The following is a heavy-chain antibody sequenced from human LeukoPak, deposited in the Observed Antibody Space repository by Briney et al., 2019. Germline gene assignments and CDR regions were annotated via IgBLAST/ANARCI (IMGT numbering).Heavy chain of an antibody. V-gene: IGHV2-5*02. CDR2: IYWDDNK. D-gene: IGHD6-6*01. J-gene: IGHJ4*02. Sequence: SGPTLVNPKQTLTLTCTFSGFSLTSSGVGVGWIRQPPGAALEWLALIYWDDNKRYSPSLRSRLTVTKDTPKNQVVLTMTNMDPVDTATYYCAHSASSSSVDYWGQGTLVTVSS. CDR1: GFSLTSSGVG. CDR3: AHSASSSSVDY.